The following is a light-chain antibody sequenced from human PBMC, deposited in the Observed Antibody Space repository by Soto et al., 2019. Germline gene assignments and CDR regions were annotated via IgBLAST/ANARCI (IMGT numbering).Light chain of an antibody. CDR3: QQYDNSLFT. CDR1: EVFSPTY. V-gene: IGKV3-20*01. J-gene: IGKJ3*01. Sequence: IGLTRSQAPRSCSPGKGATLSSGAIEVFSPTYLAWYQQKPGQAPRLLIYGASSRASDIPDRFSGSASGTDFTLTISSLEPEDFAVYYCQQYDNSLFTFGPGTKVDMK. CDR2: GAS.